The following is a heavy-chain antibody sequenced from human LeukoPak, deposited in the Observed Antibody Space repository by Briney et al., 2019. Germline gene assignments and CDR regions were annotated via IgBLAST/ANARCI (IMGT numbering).Heavy chain of an antibody. V-gene: IGHV3-21*01. Sequence: GALRLSCAASGFTFSSYAMSWVRQAPGKGLEWVSFISSSSSYIYYADSVKGRFTISRDNAKNSLYLQMNSLRAEDTAVYYCARDLRSSGYYAFDYWGQGTLVTVSS. CDR2: ISSSSSYI. D-gene: IGHD3-22*01. CDR1: GFTFSSYA. CDR3: ARDLRSSGYYAFDY. J-gene: IGHJ4*02.